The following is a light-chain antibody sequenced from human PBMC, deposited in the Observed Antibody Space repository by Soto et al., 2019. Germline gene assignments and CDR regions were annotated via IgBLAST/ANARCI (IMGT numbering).Light chain of an antibody. CDR2: EVS. Sequence: QSVLTQPASVSGSPGQSITISCTGTSSDVGGYNYVSWYQQHPGKAPKLMTYEVSNRPSGVSNRFSGSKSGNTASLTISGLQAEDEADYYCSSYTSSSSLYVFGTGTKVTVL. CDR1: SSDVGGYNY. CDR3: SSYTSSSSLYV. J-gene: IGLJ1*01. V-gene: IGLV2-14*01.